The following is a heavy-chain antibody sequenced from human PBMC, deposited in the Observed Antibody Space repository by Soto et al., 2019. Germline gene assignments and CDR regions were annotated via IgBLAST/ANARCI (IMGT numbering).Heavy chain of an antibody. J-gene: IGHJ6*02. CDR1: GYTFTSYG. CDR3: ARVMGLVVPAATTYYYGMDF. Sequence: ASVKVSCKASGYTFTSYGTSWVRQAPGQGLEWMGWISAYNGNTNYAQKLQGRVTMTTDTSTSTAYMELRSLRSDDTAVYYCARVMGLVVPAATTYYYGMDFWGQATTVTVS. D-gene: IGHD2-2*01. V-gene: IGHV1-18*01. CDR2: ISAYNGNT.